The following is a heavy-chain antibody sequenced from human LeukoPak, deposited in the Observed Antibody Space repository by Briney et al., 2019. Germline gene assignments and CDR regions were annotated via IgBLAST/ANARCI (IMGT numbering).Heavy chain of an antibody. CDR3: ARGLPDGGSSFDY. CDR2: IYYSGST. D-gene: IGHD4-23*01. Sequence: SETLSLTCTVSGGSISSYYWSWLRQPPGKGLEWIGYIYYSGSTNYNPSLKSRVTISVDTSKNQFSLKLSSVTAADTAVYYCARGLPDGGSSFDYWGQGTLVTVSS. V-gene: IGHV4-59*01. CDR1: GGSISSYY. J-gene: IGHJ4*02.